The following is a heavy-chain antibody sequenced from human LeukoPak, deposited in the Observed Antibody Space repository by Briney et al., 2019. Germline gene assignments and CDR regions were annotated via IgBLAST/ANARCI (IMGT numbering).Heavy chain of an antibody. CDR1: GGSINNYY. J-gene: IGHJ5*02. V-gene: IGHV4-59*06. Sequence: SETLSLTCTISGGSINNYYWSWIRQPPGKGLEWIGYIYYSGSTYYNPSLKSRVTISVDTSKNQFSLKLSSVTAADTAVYYCAREAIDPNWFDPWGQGTLVTVSS. CDR2: IYYSGST. D-gene: IGHD5-24*01. CDR3: AREAIDPNWFDP.